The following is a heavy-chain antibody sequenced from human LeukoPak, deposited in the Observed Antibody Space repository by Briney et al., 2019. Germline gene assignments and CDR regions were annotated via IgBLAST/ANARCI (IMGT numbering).Heavy chain of an antibody. D-gene: IGHD3-3*01. CDR2: INPNSGGT. CDR1: GYTFTGYY. V-gene: IGHV1-2*02. J-gene: IGHJ5*02. CDR3: ARVHVRFLEWLSPKYNWFDP. Sequence: ASVKVSCKASGYTFTGYYMHWVRQAPGQGLEWMGWINPNSGGTNYAQKFQGRVTMTRDTSISTAYMELSRLRSDDTAVYYCARVHVRFLEWLSPKYNWFDPWGQGTLVTVSS.